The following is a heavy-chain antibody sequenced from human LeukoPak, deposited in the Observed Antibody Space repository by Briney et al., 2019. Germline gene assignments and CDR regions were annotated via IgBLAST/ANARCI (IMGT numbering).Heavy chain of an antibody. V-gene: IGHV3-53*01. D-gene: IGHD2-21*01. CDR3: ATLCS. CDR1: GFSVTNYY. Sequence: GGSLRLSCAASGFSVTNYYMNWVRQAPGEGLEWVAVIYTGGTTNYADSVKGRFTISRDNSKNTLYLQMNSLRAEDTAVYYCATLCSWGQGTLVTVSS. J-gene: IGHJ5*02. CDR2: IYTGGTT.